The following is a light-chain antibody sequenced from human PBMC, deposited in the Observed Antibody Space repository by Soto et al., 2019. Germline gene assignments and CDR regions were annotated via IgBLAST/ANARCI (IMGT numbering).Light chain of an antibody. V-gene: IGLV2-14*01. CDR2: EVT. CDR1: SSDIGGYKY. Sequence: QSALTQPASVSGSPGQSITISCTGTSSDIGGYKYVSWYQQHPGKAPKLMMYEVTNRPSGVSNRFSGSKSGNTASLTISGLQAEDEADYYCSSYTSSSIPYVFGTGTKLTVL. J-gene: IGLJ1*01. CDR3: SSYTSSSIPYV.